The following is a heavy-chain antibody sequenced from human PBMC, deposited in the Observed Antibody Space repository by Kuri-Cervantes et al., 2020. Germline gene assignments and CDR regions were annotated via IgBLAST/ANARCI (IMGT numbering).Heavy chain of an antibody. D-gene: IGHD6-19*01. CDR3: ARCVAVAGRADWFDP. CDR1: GYSFTTYW. V-gene: IGHV5-51*01. J-gene: IGHJ5*02. Sequence: GGSLRLSCETSGYSFTTYWIGWVRQKPGKGLEWMGVINPSDSDVRFTPSFQGQVTISADKSISTAYLQWSSLKASDTAMYYCARCVAVAGRADWFDPWGQGTLVTVSS. CDR2: INPSDSDV.